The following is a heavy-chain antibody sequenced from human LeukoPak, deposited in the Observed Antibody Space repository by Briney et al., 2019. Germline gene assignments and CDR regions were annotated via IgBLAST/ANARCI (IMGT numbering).Heavy chain of an antibody. D-gene: IGHD6-13*01. CDR3: ARVIRAAPGKGYFDY. Sequence: GGSLRLSCVVSGFTVSTNFMSWVRQAPGERLEWVSVIYSGGSTYYADSVKGRFTISRDNSKNTLYLQMNSLRAEDTAIYYCARVIRAAPGKGYFDYWGQGTLVTVSS. CDR2: IYSGGST. J-gene: IGHJ4*02. V-gene: IGHV3-53*01. CDR1: GFTVSTNF.